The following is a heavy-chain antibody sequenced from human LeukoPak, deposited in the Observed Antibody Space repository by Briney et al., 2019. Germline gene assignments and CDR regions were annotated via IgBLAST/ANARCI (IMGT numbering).Heavy chain of an antibody. Sequence: GGSLRLSCVASGFTFTNYWMTWVRQAPGKGLEWVANMKQDGREKYYVDSVKGRFTISGDNSKNTLYLQMNSLRAEDTAVYYCAKRAYDYWYFDLWGRGTLVTVSS. V-gene: IGHV3-7*03. CDR3: AKRAYDYWYFDL. CDR1: GFTFTNYW. CDR2: MKQDGREK. D-gene: IGHD2-21*01. J-gene: IGHJ2*01.